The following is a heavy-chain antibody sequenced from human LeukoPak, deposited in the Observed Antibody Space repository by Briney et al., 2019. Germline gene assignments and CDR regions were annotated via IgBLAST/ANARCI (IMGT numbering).Heavy chain of an antibody. CDR3: AREIVASGSYSVGPFDI. V-gene: IGHV3-30*03. CDR2: ISYDGSNK. CDR1: GFPFSSYW. Sequence: GGSLRLSCVASGFPFSSYWMTWVRQAPGKGLEWVAVISYDGSNKYYADSVKGRFTISRDNSKNTLYLQMNSLRAEDTAVYYCAREIVASGSYSVGPFDIWGQGTMVTVSS. J-gene: IGHJ3*02. D-gene: IGHD1-26*01.